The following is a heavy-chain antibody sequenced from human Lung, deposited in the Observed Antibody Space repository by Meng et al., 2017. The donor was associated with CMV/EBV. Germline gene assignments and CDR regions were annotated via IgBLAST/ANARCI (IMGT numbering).Heavy chain of an antibody. CDR1: GFTFSAYA. J-gene: IGHJ6*02. CDR3: ARSWDGLDV. V-gene: IGHV3-21*04. CDR2: ISTTSTYI. Sequence: GESLKISCAASGFTFSAYAMNWVRQTPGKGLEWVSSISTTSTYIYYSDSVKGRFTISRDNAKNSLYLQMSSLRAEGTALYYCARSWDGLDVWGQGTTVTFSS. D-gene: IGHD3-16*01.